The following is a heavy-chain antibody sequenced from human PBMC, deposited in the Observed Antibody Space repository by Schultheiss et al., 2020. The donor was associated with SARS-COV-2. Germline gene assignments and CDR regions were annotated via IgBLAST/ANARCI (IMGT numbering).Heavy chain of an antibody. Sequence: SVKVSCKASGGTFSSYAISWVRQAPGQGLEWMGGIIPIFGTANYAQKFQGRVTMTTDTSTSTAYMELRSLRSDDTAVYYCARDLDGATVAFDIWGQGTMVTVSS. J-gene: IGHJ3*02. V-gene: IGHV1-69*05. CDR3: ARDLDGATVAFDI. CDR2: IIPIFGTA. CDR1: GGTFSSYA. D-gene: IGHD1-26*01.